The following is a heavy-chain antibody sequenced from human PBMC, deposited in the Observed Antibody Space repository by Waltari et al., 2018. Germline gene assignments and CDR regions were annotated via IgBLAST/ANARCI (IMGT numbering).Heavy chain of an antibody. CDR2: IYYSGST. Sequence: QVQLQESGPGLVKPSETLSLTCTVSGGSISSYYWSWIRQPPGKGLEWIGYIYYSGSTNYNPSLKSRVTISVDTSKNQFSLKLSSVTAADTAVYYCARDYYDSSGYYGYFDLWGRGTLVTVSS. D-gene: IGHD3-22*01. CDR1: GGSISSYY. V-gene: IGHV4-59*01. J-gene: IGHJ2*01. CDR3: ARDYYDSSGYYGYFDL.